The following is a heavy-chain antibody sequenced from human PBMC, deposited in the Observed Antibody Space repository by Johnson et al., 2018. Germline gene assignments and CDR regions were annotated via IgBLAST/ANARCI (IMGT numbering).Heavy chain of an antibody. V-gene: IGHV3-74*02. Sequence: VQLVQSGGGPVQPGGSLRLSCSASGFTLSSYWMDWVRQDPGKGMVWVSGINSDGSTTSYADSVKGRFTISRDNAENTLFLQMTSLRAADTAVYDWAIGHGRAFDRWGQGTLVTVSS. CDR1: GFTLSSYW. J-gene: IGHJ3*02. CDR3: AIGHGRAFDR. D-gene: IGHD4-17*01. CDR2: INSDGSTT.